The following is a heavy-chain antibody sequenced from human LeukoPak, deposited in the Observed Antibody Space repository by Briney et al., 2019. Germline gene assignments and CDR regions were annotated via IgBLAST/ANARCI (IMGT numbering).Heavy chain of an antibody. CDR2: VNLQGST. CDR3: AKGGGYTVAFNWFDP. D-gene: IGHD6-13*01. V-gene: IGHV4-4*02. CDR1: GGSITNTNY. Sequence: SETLSLTRGVSGGSITNTNYWTWVRQPPGKGLEWIGEVNLQGSTNYIPSLMGRVAIAVDTSENHIFLQLTSVTAADTAVYYCAKGGGYTVAFNWFDPWGQGTLVTVSS. J-gene: IGHJ5*02.